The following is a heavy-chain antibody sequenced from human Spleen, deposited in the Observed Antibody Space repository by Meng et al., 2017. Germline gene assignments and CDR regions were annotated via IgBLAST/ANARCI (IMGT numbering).Heavy chain of an antibody. CDR3: ARAVASSFDP. CDR2: TYYRSKWYN. CDR1: GDSVSNNSAS. J-gene: IGHJ5*02. D-gene: IGHD6-19*01. Sequence: QVQLQQSCPGLVKPPQTPSLTCAISGDSVSNNSASWTWIRQSPSRGLEWLGRTYYRSKWYNDYAGSVKSRITINPDTSKNQFSLQLSSVTPEDTAVYYCARAVASSFDPWGQGTLVTVSS. V-gene: IGHV6-1*01.